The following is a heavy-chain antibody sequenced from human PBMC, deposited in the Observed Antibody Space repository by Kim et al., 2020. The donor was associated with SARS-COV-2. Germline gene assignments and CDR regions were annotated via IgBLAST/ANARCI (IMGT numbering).Heavy chain of an antibody. J-gene: IGHJ4*02. Sequence: SFQGQVTISADKSISTAYLQWSSLKASDTAMYYCARSCSGGSCYSAFDYWGQGTLVTVSS. CDR3: ARSCSGGSCYSAFDY. D-gene: IGHD2-15*01. V-gene: IGHV5-51*01.